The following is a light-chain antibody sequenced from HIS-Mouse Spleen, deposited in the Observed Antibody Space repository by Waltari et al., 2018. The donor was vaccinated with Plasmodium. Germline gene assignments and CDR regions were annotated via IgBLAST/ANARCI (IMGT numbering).Light chain of an antibody. CDR2: EGS. CDR3: CSYAGSSTYV. V-gene: IGLV2-23*01. CDR1: SSDVGSYNL. J-gene: IGLJ1*01. Sequence: QSALTQPASVSGSPGQSITTSCTGTSSDVGSYNLVSCYQQHPGKAPKLMIYEGSKRPSGVSNRFSGSKSGNTASLTISGLQAEDEADYYCCSYAGSSTYVFGTGTKVTVL.